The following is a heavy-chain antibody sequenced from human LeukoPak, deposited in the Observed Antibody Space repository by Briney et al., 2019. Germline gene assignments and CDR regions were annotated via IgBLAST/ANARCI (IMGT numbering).Heavy chain of an antibody. Sequence: SVKVSCKASGGTYSSYAISWVRQAPGQGLEWMGGIIPIFGTANYAQKFQGRVTITADESTSTAYMELSSLRSEDTAVYYCARGARCSSTSCYAYYYGMDVWGKGTTVTVSS. D-gene: IGHD2-2*01. CDR2: IIPIFGTA. J-gene: IGHJ6*04. V-gene: IGHV1-69*01. CDR3: ARGARCSSTSCYAYYYGMDV. CDR1: GGTYSSYA.